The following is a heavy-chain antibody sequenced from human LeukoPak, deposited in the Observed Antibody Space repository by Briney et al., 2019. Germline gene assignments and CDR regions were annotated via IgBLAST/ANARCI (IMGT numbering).Heavy chain of an antibody. CDR3: AGGPSMTYGYYYYYYMDV. J-gene: IGHJ6*03. CDR2: MNPKSGNT. D-gene: IGHD3-10*01. CDR1: GYTFKSYD. Sequence: ASVKVSCKASGYTFKSYDINWVRQATGQGLEWMGWMNPKSGNTGYAQKFQGRVTITRNTSISTAYMELSSLRSEDTAVYYCAGGPSMTYGYYYYYYMDVWGKGTTVTVSS. V-gene: IGHV1-8*01.